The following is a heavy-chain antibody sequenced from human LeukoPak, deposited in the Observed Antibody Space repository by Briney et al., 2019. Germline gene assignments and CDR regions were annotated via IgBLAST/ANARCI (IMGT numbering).Heavy chain of an antibody. V-gene: IGHV4-59*01. D-gene: IGHD3-3*01. Sequence: SETLSLTCTVSGGSISIYYWSRIRQPPGKGLEWIGYIYYSGSTNYNPSLKSRVIISVDTSKKQFSLKLSSVTAADTAVYYCARSPPVLRFLEWLFPDAFDIWGQGTMVTVSS. CDR2: IYYSGST. J-gene: IGHJ3*02. CDR1: GGSISIYY. CDR3: ARSPPVLRFLEWLFPDAFDI.